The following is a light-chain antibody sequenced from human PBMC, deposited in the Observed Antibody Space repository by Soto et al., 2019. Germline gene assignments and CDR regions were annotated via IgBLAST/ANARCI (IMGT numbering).Light chain of an antibody. J-gene: IGLJ1*01. V-gene: IGLV1-40*01. CDR3: QSYDSSLSALYV. CDR1: SSNIGAGYD. CDR2: GNT. Sequence: QSVLTQPPSVSGAPGQRVTISCTGSSSNIGAGYDVHWYQQLPGTAPKLLIYGNTNRPSGVPDRFSGSKSGTSASLAITGLQAEDEADYYCQSYDSSLSALYVFGTGTKATVL.